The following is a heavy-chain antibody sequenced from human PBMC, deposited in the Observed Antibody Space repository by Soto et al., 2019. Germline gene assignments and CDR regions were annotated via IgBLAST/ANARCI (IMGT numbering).Heavy chain of an antibody. CDR3: AREGQAPYYYYGMDV. Sequence: QVQVVQSGDEVKKPGASVKVSCKASGYTFTNYGFSWVRQAPGQGLEWMGWISGYNGNTKYAEKFQGRVTMTTDISTSTAHMELRSLRSDDTAVYYCAREGQAPYYYYGMDVWGQGTAVTVSS. CDR1: GYTFTNYG. V-gene: IGHV1-18*01. J-gene: IGHJ6*02. CDR2: ISGYNGNT.